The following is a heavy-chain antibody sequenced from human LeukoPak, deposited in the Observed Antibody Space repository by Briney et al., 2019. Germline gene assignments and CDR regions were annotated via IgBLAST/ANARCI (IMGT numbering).Heavy chain of an antibody. CDR2: INPNSGGT. V-gene: IGHV1-2*02. CDR1: GYTFTGYY. J-gene: IGHJ4*02. D-gene: IGHD3-22*01. Sequence: ASVKLSCKASGYTFTGYYMHWVRQAPGQGLEWMGWINPNSGGTNYAQKFQGRVTMTRDTSISTAYMELSRLRSDDTAVYYCAREYYYDSSGSFDYWGQGTLVTVSS. CDR3: AREYYYDSSGSFDY.